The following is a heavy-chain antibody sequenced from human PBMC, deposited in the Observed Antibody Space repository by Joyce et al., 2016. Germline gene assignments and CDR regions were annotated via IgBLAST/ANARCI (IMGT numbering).Heavy chain of an antibody. J-gene: IGHJ5*02. D-gene: IGHD2-15*01. CDR2: ISHDGYR. Sequence: QVHLVESGGGVVQPGNSLRLSCLVSGIDISGYAFNWGRQAPGKGLDWVTTISHDGYRLYADSVKGRFTVSRDDSKKMVDLEMNNLRVDDTAIYYCARIGYGVSLGNGFDPWGQGTPVTVSS. V-gene: IGHV3-30*04. CDR1: GIDISGYA. CDR3: ARIGYGVSLGNGFDP.